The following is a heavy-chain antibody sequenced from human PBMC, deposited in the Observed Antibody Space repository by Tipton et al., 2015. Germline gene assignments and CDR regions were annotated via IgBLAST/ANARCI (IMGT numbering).Heavy chain of an antibody. J-gene: IGHJ4*02. Sequence: TLSLTCTVSGGSISSSSYQWAWIRQPPGKGLEWIGSIYYTGSTYYNPSLQSRVTMSIDTSKNQFSLKLSSVTAADTAVYYCARDRLIANWNSGFDYWGQGTLVTVSS. CDR2: IYYTGST. CDR1: GGSISSSSYQ. D-gene: IGHD1-1*01. V-gene: IGHV4-39*07. CDR3: ARDRLIANWNSGFDY.